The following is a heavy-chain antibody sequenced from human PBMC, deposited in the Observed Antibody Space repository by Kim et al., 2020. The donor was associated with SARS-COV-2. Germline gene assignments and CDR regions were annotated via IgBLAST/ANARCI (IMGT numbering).Heavy chain of an antibody. D-gene: IGHD6-6*01. J-gene: IGHJ4*02. CDR3: AKDRLKQLDPNYFDY. V-gene: IGHV3-23*01. Sequence: DSVKGRFTISRDNSKNTLYLQMNSLRAEDTAVYYCAKDRLKQLDPNYFDYWGQGTLVTVSS.